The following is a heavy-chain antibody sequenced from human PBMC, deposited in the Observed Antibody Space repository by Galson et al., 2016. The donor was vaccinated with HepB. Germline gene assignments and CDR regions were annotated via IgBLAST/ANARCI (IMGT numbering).Heavy chain of an antibody. CDR3: ARGSTMVRGTRLGY. J-gene: IGHJ4*02. V-gene: IGHV1-46*01. Sequence: SVKVSCKASGYTFISYYMHWVRQAPGQGLEWMGVINPSGGSTVYTQKFQGRVTMTRDTSTSTVYMEVSRLRSEDTAVYYCARGSTMVRGTRLGYWGQGTLVTVSS. D-gene: IGHD3-10*01. CDR1: GYTFISYY. CDR2: INPSGGST.